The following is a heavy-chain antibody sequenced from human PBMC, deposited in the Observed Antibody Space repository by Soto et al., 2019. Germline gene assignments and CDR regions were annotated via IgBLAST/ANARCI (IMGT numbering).Heavy chain of an antibody. CDR3: ARRYGSAYDF. J-gene: IGHJ3*01. CDR1: GGSISSYY. D-gene: IGHD3-10*01. CDR2: IYYSGST. Sequence: PSETLSLTCTVSGGSISSYYWSWIRQPPGKGLEWIGYIYYSGSTNYNPSLKSRVTISVDTSKNQFSLKLSSVTAADTAVYYCARRYGSAYDFWGQGTMVTVSS. V-gene: IGHV4-59*01.